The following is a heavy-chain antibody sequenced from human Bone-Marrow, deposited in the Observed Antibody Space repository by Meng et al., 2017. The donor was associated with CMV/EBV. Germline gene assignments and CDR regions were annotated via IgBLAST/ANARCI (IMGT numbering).Heavy chain of an antibody. V-gene: IGHV4-59*01. D-gene: IGHD3-10*01. CDR1: GDSISSYY. Sequence: SEILSLTCTVSGDSISSYYWSWIRQPPGKGLEWIGYIYYSGSTNYNPSLKSRVTISVDTSKNQFSLKLSSVTAADTAVYYCAREAYYYGSGSHFDDWGHGKLVTVAS. CDR2: IYYSGST. CDR3: AREAYYYGSGSHFDD. J-gene: IGHJ4*01.